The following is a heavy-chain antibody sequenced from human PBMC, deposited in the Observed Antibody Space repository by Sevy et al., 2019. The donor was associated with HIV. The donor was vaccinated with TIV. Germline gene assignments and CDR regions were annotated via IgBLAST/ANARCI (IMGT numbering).Heavy chain of an antibody. V-gene: IGHV3-30*02. CDR3: VKGPHPAVTTSYALDV. D-gene: IGHD4-17*01. J-gene: IGHJ6*02. Sequence: GGSLRLSCAASGFIFKSYGMHWVRQAPGKGLEWVTFIRNDGSTKYYADSVRGRFTASRDNSKNTLYLQMNSLRPEDMAVYYCVKGPHPAVTTSYALDVWGQGTTVTVSS. CDR2: IRNDGSTK. CDR1: GFIFKSYG.